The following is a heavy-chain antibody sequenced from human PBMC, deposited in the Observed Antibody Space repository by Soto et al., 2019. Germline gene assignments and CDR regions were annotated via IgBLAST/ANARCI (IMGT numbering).Heavy chain of an antibody. CDR2: INPSGGST. CDR3: ARDYYEERVGD. CDR1: GYTFTSYY. D-gene: IGHD3-3*01. V-gene: IGHV1-46*01. Sequence: QVQLVQSGAEVKKPGSSVTVSCKASGYTFTSYYMHWGRQAPGQGLEWMGIINPSGGSTSYAQKFQGRVTITTDTSTSTAYMELRSLRSDDTAVYYCARDYYEERVGDWGQGTTVTVSS. J-gene: IGHJ6*02.